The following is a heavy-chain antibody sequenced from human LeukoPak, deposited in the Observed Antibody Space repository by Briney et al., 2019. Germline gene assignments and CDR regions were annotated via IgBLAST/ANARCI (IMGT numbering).Heavy chain of an antibody. CDR3: ARDLIHGTFDI. J-gene: IGHJ3*02. D-gene: IGHD4-17*01. CDR2: IKQDGSEK. Sequence: GGSLRLSCAASGFTFSRYYMSWVRQAPGKGLEWVANIKQDGSEKNCVDSVKGRFTISRDNAKNSLYLQMSSLRAEDTAVYYCARDLIHGTFDIWGQGTMVTVSS. CDR1: GFTFSRYY. V-gene: IGHV3-7*01.